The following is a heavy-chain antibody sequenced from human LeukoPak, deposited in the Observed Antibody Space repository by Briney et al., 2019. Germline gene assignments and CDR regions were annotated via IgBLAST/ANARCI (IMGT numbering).Heavy chain of an antibody. Sequence: PSETLSLTCTVSGGSISSIYWSWIRQPPGKGLEWIGYIFDSGSTNYNPSLQSRVTISADTSKKQFSLKLRSVTAADTAVYYCATAPPSCSGTSCYYFDYWGQGTLVTVSS. D-gene: IGHD2-2*01. J-gene: IGHJ4*02. CDR2: IFDSGST. V-gene: IGHV4-59*01. CDR1: GGSISSIY. CDR3: ATAPPSCSGTSCYYFDY.